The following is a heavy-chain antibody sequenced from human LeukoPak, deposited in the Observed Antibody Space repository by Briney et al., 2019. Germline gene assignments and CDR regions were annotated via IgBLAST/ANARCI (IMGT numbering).Heavy chain of an antibody. CDR2: IWYDGSNK. J-gene: IGHJ6*02. CDR3: ARGVGSASYSGMDV. CDR1: GFTFSSYG. D-gene: IGHD2-2*01. V-gene: IGHV3-33*01. Sequence: GGSLRLSCAASGFTFSSYGMHCVRQAPGKGLKWVAIIWYDGSNKNYADSVKGRFTISRDKSKNTLYMQMNRLRAEDTGVYYWARGVGSASYSGMDVWGQGTTVTVSS.